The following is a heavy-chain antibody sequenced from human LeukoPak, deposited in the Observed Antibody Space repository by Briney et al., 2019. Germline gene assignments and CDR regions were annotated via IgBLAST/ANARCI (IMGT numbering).Heavy chain of an antibody. J-gene: IGHJ6*03. D-gene: IGHD3-3*01. V-gene: IGHV4-59*01. CDR3: ARAQPLRFLYYMDV. CDR1: GGSISSYY. CDR2: IYYSGST. Sequence: SETLSLTRTVSGGSISSYYWSWIRQPPGKGLEWIGYIYYSGSTNYNPSLKSRVTISVDTSKNQFSLKLSSVTAADTAVYYCARAQPLRFLYYMDVWGKGTTVTVSS.